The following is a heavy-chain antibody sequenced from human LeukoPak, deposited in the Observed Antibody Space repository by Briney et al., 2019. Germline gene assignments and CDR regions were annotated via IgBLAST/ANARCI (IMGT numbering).Heavy chain of an antibody. J-gene: IGHJ4*02. CDR2: IGPDGRSK. V-gene: IGHV3-7*01. CDR3: TRVGVGGY. D-gene: IGHD3-16*01. Sequence: GGSLRLSCAASGFTFTTFWMTWVRQAPGKGLEWVANIGPDGRSKYYVDSVRGRFTISRDNAKDSLFLQMNSLRADDTAMYFCTRVGVGGYCGQGTLVTVSS. CDR1: GFTFTTFW.